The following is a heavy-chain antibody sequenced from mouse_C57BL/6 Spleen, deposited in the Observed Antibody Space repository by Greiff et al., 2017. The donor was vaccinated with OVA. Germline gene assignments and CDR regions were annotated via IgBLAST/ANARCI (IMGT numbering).Heavy chain of an antibody. CDR1: GYTFPSYT. CDR2: INPSSGYT. J-gene: IGHJ3*01. V-gene: IGHV1-4*01. CDR3: ARGTWFAY. Sequence: VQLQQSGAELARPGASVKMSCKASGYTFPSYTMHWVKKRPGQGLEWIGYINPSSGYTKYNQKFKDKVTLTADKSSSTAYMQLSSLTAEDSAVYYCARGTWFAYWGQGTLVTVSA.